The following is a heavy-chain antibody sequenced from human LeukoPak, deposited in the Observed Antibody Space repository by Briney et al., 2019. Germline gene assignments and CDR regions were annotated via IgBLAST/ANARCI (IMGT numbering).Heavy chain of an antibody. CDR3: ARDGVVTATLYYYYGMDV. J-gene: IGHJ6*02. Sequence: ASVKVSCKASGYTFTSYGISWVRQAPGQGLEWMGWISAYNGNTNYAQKLQGRVTMTTDTSTSTAYMELRSLRSDGTAVYYCARDGVVTATLYYYYGMDVWGQGTTVTVSS. CDR1: GYTFTSYG. V-gene: IGHV1-18*01. CDR2: ISAYNGNT. D-gene: IGHD2-21*02.